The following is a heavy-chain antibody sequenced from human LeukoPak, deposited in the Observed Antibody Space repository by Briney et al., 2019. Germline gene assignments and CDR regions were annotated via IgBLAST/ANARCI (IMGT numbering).Heavy chain of an antibody. Sequence: PGGSLRLSCAASGFTFSSYWMSWVRQAPGKGLEWVANIKQDGSEKYYVDSVKGRFTISRDNAKNSLYLQMNSLRAEDTAVYYCARDGSGWYAEYFQHWGQGTLVTVSS. V-gene: IGHV3-7*01. CDR2: IKQDGSEK. CDR3: ARDGSGWYAEYFQH. J-gene: IGHJ1*01. CDR1: GFTFSSYW. D-gene: IGHD6-19*01.